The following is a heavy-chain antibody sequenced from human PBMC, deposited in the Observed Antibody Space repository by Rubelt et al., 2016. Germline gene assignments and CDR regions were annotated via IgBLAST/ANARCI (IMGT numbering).Heavy chain of an antibody. CDR1: GGSISSGVYY. Sequence: QVQLQESGPGLVKPSQTLSLTCTVSGGSISSGVYYWSWIRQHPGKGLEWIGYVYNSESTNYNPSLRSRVTISADTAKNQISRKMTSVTAADTAVYYCARENGHSYGFDAMDVWGQGTTVTVSS. J-gene: IGHJ6*02. CDR2: VYNSEST. V-gene: IGHV4-31*03. CDR3: ARENGHSYGFDAMDV. D-gene: IGHD5-18*01.